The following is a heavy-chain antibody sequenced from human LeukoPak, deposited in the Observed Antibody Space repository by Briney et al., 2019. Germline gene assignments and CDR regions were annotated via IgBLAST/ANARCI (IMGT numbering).Heavy chain of an antibody. V-gene: IGHV4-38-2*02. CDR3: ARDDSDFGY. J-gene: IGHJ4*02. Sequence: PSETLSFTCNVCGYSISSGYYWGWIRQPPGKGLEWVGSMHHSGITYYNPSLKSRVTISVDTSKNQFSLKLSSVTAADTAVYYCARDDSDFGYWGQGTLVTVSS. CDR1: GYSISSGYY. D-gene: IGHD4-11*01. CDR2: MHHSGIT.